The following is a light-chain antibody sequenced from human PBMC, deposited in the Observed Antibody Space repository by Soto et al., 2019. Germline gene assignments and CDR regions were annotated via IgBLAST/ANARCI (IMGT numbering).Light chain of an antibody. V-gene: IGKV3-20*01. CDR3: QQYGSSIKT. Sequence: EIVLTQFPGTLSLSPGERATLSCRASQSVSSNYLAWYQQRPGQPPNLLIFGASNRAPGIPDRFSVSGSGTDFTLTISRLEPEDFAVYYCQQYGSSIKTFGQGTKVEIK. CDR1: QSVSSNY. J-gene: IGKJ1*01. CDR2: GAS.